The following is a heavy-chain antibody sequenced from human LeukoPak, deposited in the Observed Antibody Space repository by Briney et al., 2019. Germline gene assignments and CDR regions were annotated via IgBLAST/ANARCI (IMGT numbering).Heavy chain of an antibody. J-gene: IGHJ4*02. V-gene: IGHV1-18*01. Sequence: ASVKVSCKASGGTFSSYAISWVRQAPGQGLEWMGWISAYNGNTNYAQKLQGRVTMTTDTSTSTAYMELRSLRSDDTAVYYCARDHNKGGPLHMVRGRFYGYWGQGTLVTVSS. CDR2: ISAYNGNT. CDR1: GGTFSSYA. D-gene: IGHD3-10*01. CDR3: ARDHNKGGPLHMVRGRFYGY.